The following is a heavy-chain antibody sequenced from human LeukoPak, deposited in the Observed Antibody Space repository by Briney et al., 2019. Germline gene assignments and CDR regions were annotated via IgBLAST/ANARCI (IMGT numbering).Heavy chain of an antibody. CDR2: ISSSSSYT. D-gene: IGHD3-22*01. CDR3: ARGGDSSGSTYDAFDI. V-gene: IGHV3-11*06. J-gene: IGHJ3*02. Sequence: GGSLRLSCAASGFTFSDYYMSWIRQAPGKGLEWVSYISSSSSYTNYADSVKGRFTISRDNSKNTLCLQMNSLRAEDTAVYYCARGGDSSGSTYDAFDIWGQGTMVTVSS. CDR1: GFTFSDYY.